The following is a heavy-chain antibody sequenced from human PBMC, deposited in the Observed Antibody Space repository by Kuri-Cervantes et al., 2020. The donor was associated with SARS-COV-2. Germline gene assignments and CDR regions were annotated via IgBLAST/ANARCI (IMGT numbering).Heavy chain of an antibody. CDR1: GYSISSGYY. V-gene: IGHV4-38-2*01. CDR3: AASYGSGSYPVDY. CDR2: IYHSGST. J-gene: IGHJ4*02. Sequence: GSLRLSCAVSGYSISSGYYWGWIRQPPGKGLEWIGSIYHSGSTYYNPSLKSRVTISVDTSKNQFSLKLSSVTAADTAVYYCAASYGSGSYPVDYWGQGTLVTVSS. D-gene: IGHD3-10*01.